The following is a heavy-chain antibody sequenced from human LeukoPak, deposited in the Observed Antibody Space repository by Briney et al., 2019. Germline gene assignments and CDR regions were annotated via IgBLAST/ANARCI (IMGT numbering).Heavy chain of an antibody. Sequence: GESRKISCKGSGYKFNAYWIAWVRQMPGKGLEWMGIIYPDDSDTRYSPSFQGQVTTSADKSVSIAYLQWSSLKASDTAMYYCARPNITSYYDSRGYDAFDVWGQGT. V-gene: IGHV5-51*01. CDR2: IYPDDSDT. J-gene: IGHJ3*01. CDR3: ARPNITSYYDSRGYDAFDV. CDR1: GYKFNAYW. D-gene: IGHD3-22*01.